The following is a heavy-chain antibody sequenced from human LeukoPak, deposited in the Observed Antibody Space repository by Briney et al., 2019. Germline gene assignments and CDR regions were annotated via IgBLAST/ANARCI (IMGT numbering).Heavy chain of an antibody. Sequence: PGGSLKISCMDSRYTLTTYWIGWVRQMPGRGLEWLVIIYHGDSDTRYSPSFQGQVTISADKSISTAYLQWSSLKASDTAMYYCARREAATPYLEYWRQGTLVTVSS. CDR3: ARREAATPYLEY. D-gene: IGHD2-15*01. J-gene: IGHJ4*02. CDR1: RYTLTTYW. V-gene: IGHV5-51*01. CDR2: IYHGDSDT.